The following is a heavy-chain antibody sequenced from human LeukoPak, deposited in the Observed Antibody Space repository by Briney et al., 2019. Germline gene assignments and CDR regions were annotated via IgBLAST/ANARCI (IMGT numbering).Heavy chain of an antibody. Sequence: GGSLRLSCAASGFTFSRDSMNWVRQAPGKGLEWVPSISSSSTYIYYADSVKGRFTISRNNAKNSLHLQMNSLRAEDTAVYYCARGGGYSGYDLDAFDIWGQGTMVTVSS. CDR3: ARGGGYSGYDLDAFDI. V-gene: IGHV3-21*01. CDR2: ISSSSTYI. CDR1: GFTFSRDS. J-gene: IGHJ3*02. D-gene: IGHD5-12*01.